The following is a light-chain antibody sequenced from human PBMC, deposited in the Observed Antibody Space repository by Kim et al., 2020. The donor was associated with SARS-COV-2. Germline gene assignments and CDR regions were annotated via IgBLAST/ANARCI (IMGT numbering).Light chain of an antibody. CDR2: DAS. CDR1: QGISSA. V-gene: IGKV1-13*02. Sequence: AIQLTQSPSSLSASVGDRVTITCRASQGISSALAWYQHKPGKSPEMLIYDASTLESGVPSRFSGSGSGTDFALTISSLQPEDFATYYCQQFITYPLSFGGGTKVDI. CDR3: QQFITYPLS. J-gene: IGKJ4*01.